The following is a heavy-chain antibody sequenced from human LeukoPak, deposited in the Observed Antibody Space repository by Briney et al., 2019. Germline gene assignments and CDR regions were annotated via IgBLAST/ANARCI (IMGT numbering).Heavy chain of an antibody. CDR3: ARDFNWTPDY. Sequence: GGSLRLSCAASGFTFSSYEMNWVRQAPGKGLEWVSYINSRVNTMNYADSVKGRFTISRDNAKNSLYLQMNSLRAEDTAVYYCARDFNWTPDYWGQGTLVAVSS. CDR2: INSRVNTM. D-gene: IGHD1-20*01. J-gene: IGHJ4*02. CDR1: GFTFSSYE. V-gene: IGHV3-48*03.